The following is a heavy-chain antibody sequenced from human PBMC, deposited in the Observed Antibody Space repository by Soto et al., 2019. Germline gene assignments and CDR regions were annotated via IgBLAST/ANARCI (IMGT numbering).Heavy chain of an antibody. CDR1: GGTFSSYT. CDR2: IIPILGIA. Sequence: SVKVSCKASGGTFSSYTISWVRQAPGQGLEWMGRIIPILGIANYAQKFQGRVTITADKSTSTAYMELSSLRSEDTAVYYCASYYGSGSYYFDYWGQGTLVTVS. D-gene: IGHD3-10*01. CDR3: ASYYGSGSYYFDY. V-gene: IGHV1-69*02. J-gene: IGHJ4*02.